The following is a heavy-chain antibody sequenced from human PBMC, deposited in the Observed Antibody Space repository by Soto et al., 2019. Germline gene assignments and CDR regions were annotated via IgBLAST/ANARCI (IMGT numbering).Heavy chain of an antibody. CDR2: ISNSGGGS. CDR3: AKAKMGNYYEGGGYFGYFYGMDD. D-gene: IGHD3-22*01. Sequence: LRLSCAASGFTFSSYAMTWVRQAPGKGLEWVSSISNSGGGSYYADSVKGRLTISRDNSKNTLFLQMNSLRAEDTAVYYCAKAKMGNYYEGGGYFGYFYGMDDWGQGTTVTVSS. V-gene: IGHV3-23*01. J-gene: IGHJ6*02. CDR1: GFTFSSYA.